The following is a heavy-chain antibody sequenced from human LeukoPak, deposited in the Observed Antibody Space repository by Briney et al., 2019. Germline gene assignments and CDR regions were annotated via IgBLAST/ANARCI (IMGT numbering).Heavy chain of an antibody. CDR2: IIPIFGTA. Sequence: SVKVSCKASGGTSSSYAISWVRQAPGQGLEWMGGIIPIFGTANYAQKFQGRVTITADESTSTAYMELSSLRSEDTAVYYCARGAPPDYDSSGYYPLFWYFDYWGQGTLVTVSS. V-gene: IGHV1-69*01. J-gene: IGHJ4*02. CDR1: GGTSSSYA. CDR3: ARGAPPDYDSSGYYPLFWYFDY. D-gene: IGHD3-22*01.